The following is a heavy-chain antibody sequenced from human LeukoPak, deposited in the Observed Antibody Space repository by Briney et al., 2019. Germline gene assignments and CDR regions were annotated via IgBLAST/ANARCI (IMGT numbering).Heavy chain of an antibody. CDR2: IYLGDSDT. V-gene: IGHV5-51*01. CDR1: GYSFSSYY. J-gene: IGHJ3*02. D-gene: IGHD6-13*01. CDR3: ARVAAAGTFGAFDI. Sequence: GESLKISCQGSGYSFSSYYIAWVRQMPGKGLEWRGIIYLGDSDTRYSPSFQGRVTISADKSISTAYLQWSSLEASDTAMYYCARVAAAGTFGAFDIWGQGTMVSVSS.